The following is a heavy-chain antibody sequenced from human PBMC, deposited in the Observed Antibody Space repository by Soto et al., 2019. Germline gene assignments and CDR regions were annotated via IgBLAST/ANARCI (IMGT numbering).Heavy chain of an antibody. CDR3: ARDWGAWTPGECYSHGFDL. CDR1: GFTLDTYG. D-gene: IGHD2-21*01. CDR2: SWHDGRHL. J-gene: IGHJ3*01. V-gene: IGHV3-33*01. Sequence: QEQLVESGGGMVQPGGSLRLSCAVSGFTLDTYGMHWVRQAAGQGLEWVAVSWHDGRHLDYADSVRGRFTVFRDDSKNTLFLEMNGLIDGDTAVYYCARDWGAWTPGECYSHGFDLWGQGTLVTVSS.